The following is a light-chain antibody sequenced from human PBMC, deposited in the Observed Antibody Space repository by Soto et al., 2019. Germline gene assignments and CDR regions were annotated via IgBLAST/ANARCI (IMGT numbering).Light chain of an antibody. Sequence: DIQMTQSPSSLSASVGDRVTITCRASQYVSYYLSWYQQKPGKAPNLLISAASNLQSGVPSRFSGSGSGTDFTLIISNLQPEDFATYYCQQSYSTLRSFGQETRLEIK. CDR3: QQSYSTLRS. V-gene: IGKV1-39*01. CDR1: QYVSYY. J-gene: IGKJ5*01. CDR2: AAS.